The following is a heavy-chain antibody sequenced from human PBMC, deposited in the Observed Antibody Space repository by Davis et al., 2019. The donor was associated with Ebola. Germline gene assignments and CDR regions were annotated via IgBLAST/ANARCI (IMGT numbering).Heavy chain of an antibody. J-gene: IGHJ3*01. V-gene: IGHV3-30*02. CDR2: IRYDGSHT. CDR1: GSRDG. CDR3: AKDNRNIWSEV. Sequence: GESLKISCVASGSRDGMHWVRQAPGKGLEWVAFIRYDGSHTYYSDSVKGRFTISRDNSKNTLYLQMNGLRVEDTAIYYCAKDNRNIWSEVWGQGTMVTVSS. D-gene: IGHD2/OR15-2a*01.